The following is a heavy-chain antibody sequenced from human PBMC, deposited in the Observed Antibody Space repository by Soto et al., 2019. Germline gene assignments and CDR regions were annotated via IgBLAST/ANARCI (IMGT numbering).Heavy chain of an antibody. CDR1: CGSLSHYY. V-gene: IGHV4-34*01. D-gene: IGHD3-10*02. J-gene: IGHJ6*02. CDR2: INHSGST. Sequence: SETLSLTCAVYCGSLSHYYWSWIRQSPGKGLEWIGEINHSGSTNYNPSLKSRVTISVETTKNQFSLKLRYVTAADTPVYYCVTEGSYDVGGYYYGMDVWGQGTTVNVS. CDR3: VTEGSYDVGGYYYGMDV.